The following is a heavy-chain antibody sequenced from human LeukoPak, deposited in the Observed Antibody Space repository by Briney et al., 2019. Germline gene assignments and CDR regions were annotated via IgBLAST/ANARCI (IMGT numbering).Heavy chain of an antibody. J-gene: IGHJ5*02. V-gene: IGHV3-74*01. CDR3: ARGASTDTGWFDP. Sequence: GGSLRLSCAVSGFTFSTYWMHWVRQAAGKGLVSVSRINSDGSSTTYADSVKGRFTISRDNAKNTLFLQMNSLRVEDTAVYYCARGASTDTGWFDPWGQGTLVTVSS. CDR2: INSDGSST. CDR1: GFTFSTYW. D-gene: IGHD2-2*01.